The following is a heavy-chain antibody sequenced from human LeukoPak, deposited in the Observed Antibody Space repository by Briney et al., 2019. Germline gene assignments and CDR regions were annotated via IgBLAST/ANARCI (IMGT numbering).Heavy chain of an antibody. CDR1: GFTFSSYS. Sequence: GGSLRLSCAASGFTFSSYSMNWVRQAPGKGLEWVSSISSSSSYIYYADSVKGRFTISRDNAKNSLYLQMNSLRAEDTAVYYCARDPSKTYYYDSSGYYSNWFDPWGQGTLVTVSS. V-gene: IGHV3-21*01. D-gene: IGHD3-22*01. CDR2: ISSSSSYI. CDR3: ARDPSKTYYYDSSGYYSNWFDP. J-gene: IGHJ5*02.